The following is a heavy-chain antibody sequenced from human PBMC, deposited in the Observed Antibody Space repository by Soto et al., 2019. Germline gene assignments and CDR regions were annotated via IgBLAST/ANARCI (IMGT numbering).Heavy chain of an antibody. CDR3: ARERWLLPFHHYYYYGMDV. CDR2: ISYDGSNK. J-gene: IGHJ6*02. CDR1: GFTFSSYA. V-gene: IGHV3-30-3*01. D-gene: IGHD3-22*01. Sequence: PGGSLRLSCAASGFTFSSYAMHWVRKAPGKGLEWVAVISYDGSNKYYADYVKGRFTISRDNSKNTLYLQMNSLRAEDTAVYYCARERWLLPFHHYYYYGMDVWGQGTTVTVSS.